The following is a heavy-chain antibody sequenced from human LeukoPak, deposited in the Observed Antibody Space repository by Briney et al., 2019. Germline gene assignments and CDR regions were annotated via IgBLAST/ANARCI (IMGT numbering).Heavy chain of an antibody. CDR1: GYTFTSYG. J-gene: IGHJ4*02. CDR3: ARAHVVRGVIIVDY. Sequence: ASVKVSCKASGYTFTSYGISWVRQAPGQGLEWMGWISAYNGNTNYAQKLQGRVTMTTDTSTSTAYMELRSLRPDDTAVYYCARAHVVRGVIIVDYWGQGTLVTVSS. D-gene: IGHD3-10*01. CDR2: ISAYNGNT. V-gene: IGHV1-18*01.